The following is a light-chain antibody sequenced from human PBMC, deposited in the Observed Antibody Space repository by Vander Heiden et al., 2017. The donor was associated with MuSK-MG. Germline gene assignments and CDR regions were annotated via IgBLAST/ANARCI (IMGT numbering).Light chain of an antibody. V-gene: IGLV6-57*03. Sequence: FLLTQPHSVSASPGQTGTISFPRSSGSIASNYVQWYQQRPASAPNILIYEDKNRNSGVPDRFSGAIDSSTTTAAPTIAGREAEDDDYYDCQSEDSSNRVFGGGTKLTVL. CDR3: QSEDSSNRV. J-gene: IGLJ3*02. CDR2: EDK. CDR1: SGSIASNY.